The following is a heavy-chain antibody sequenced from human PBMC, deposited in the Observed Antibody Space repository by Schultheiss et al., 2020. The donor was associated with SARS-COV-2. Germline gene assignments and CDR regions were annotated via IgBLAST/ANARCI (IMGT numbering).Heavy chain of an antibody. Sequence: GGSLRLSCEASGFIFSTYWMHWVRQAPGKGPVWVSVISGSGGSTYYADSVKGRFTISRDNIRSSLYLQMNSLRTEDTALYYCAKDRPLYGMDVWGQGTTVTVSS. J-gene: IGHJ6*02. CDR2: ISGSGGST. CDR3: AKDRPLYGMDV. V-gene: IGHV3-43*02. CDR1: GFIFSTYW.